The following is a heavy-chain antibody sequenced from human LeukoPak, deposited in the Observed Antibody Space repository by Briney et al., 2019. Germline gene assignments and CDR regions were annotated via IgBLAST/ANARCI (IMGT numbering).Heavy chain of an antibody. V-gene: IGHV3-23*01. CDR2: ISGSGTST. CDR1: GFSFSSYA. J-gene: IGHJ4*02. CDR3: AKDLGYSYGYSFFDY. D-gene: IGHD5-18*01. Sequence: PGGSLRLSCAASGFSFSSYAMSWVRQAPGEGLEWVSAISGSGTSTYYADSVKGRFTISRDNSQNTLYLQMNSLRAEDTAIYYCAKDLGYSYGYSFFDYWGQGTLVTVSS.